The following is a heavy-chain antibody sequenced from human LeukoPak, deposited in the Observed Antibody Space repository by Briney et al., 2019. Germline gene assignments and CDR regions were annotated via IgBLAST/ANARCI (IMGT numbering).Heavy chain of an antibody. Sequence: ASVKVSCKTSGYIFTQYGISWVRQAPGQGLVWMAWISTYNGNADYAQKFQGRASMTTDTSTSTAYMELRSLRSDDTAVYYCARRTGYNFYYLDVWGQGTTVIVSS. CDR2: ISTYNGNA. V-gene: IGHV1-18*01. CDR1: GYIFTQYG. J-gene: IGHJ6*03. D-gene: IGHD3/OR15-3a*01. CDR3: ARRTGYNFYYLDV.